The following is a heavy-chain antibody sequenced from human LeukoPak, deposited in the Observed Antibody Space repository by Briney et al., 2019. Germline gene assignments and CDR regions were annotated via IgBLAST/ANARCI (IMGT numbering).Heavy chain of an antibody. CDR3: ARAIVGATRYFDY. CDR2: ISAYNGNT. Sequence: ASVKVSCKASGYTFTGYYMHWVRQAPGQGLEWMGWISAYNGNTNYAQKLQGRVTMTTDTSTSTAYMELRSLRSDDTAVYYCARAIVGATRYFDYWGQGTLVTVSS. J-gene: IGHJ4*02. V-gene: IGHV1-18*04. CDR1: GYTFTGYY. D-gene: IGHD1-26*01.